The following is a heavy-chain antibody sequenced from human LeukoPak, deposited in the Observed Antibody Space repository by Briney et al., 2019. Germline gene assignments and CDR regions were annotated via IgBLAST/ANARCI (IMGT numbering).Heavy chain of an antibody. D-gene: IGHD4-23*01. CDR3: ASFGLGGKGPRVGFDY. J-gene: IGHJ4*02. CDR2: LYYSGST. V-gene: IGHV4-59*01. CDR1: GGSISSYY. Sequence: SPSETLSLTCTVSGGSISSYYWSWIRQPPGKGLEWIGYLYYSGSTNYNPSLKSRVTISVDTSKNQFSLKLSSVTAADTAVYYCASFGLGGKGPRVGFDYWGQGTLVTVSS.